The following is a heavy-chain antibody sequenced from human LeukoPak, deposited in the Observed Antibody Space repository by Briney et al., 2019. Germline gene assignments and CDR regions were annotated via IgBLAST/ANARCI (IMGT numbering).Heavy chain of an antibody. CDR3: ARGKYHYDSRPVAGWYFDY. V-gene: IGHV4-59*01. CDR1: GVSLSSYY. CDR2: IYYSGST. Sequence: SETLSLTCTVSGVSLSSYYWSWIRQPPGKGLEWIGYIYYSGSTNYNPSLKSRVTISVDTSKNQFSLKLSSVTAADTAVYYCARGKYHYDSRPVAGWYFDYWGQGTLVTVSS. J-gene: IGHJ4*02. D-gene: IGHD3-22*01.